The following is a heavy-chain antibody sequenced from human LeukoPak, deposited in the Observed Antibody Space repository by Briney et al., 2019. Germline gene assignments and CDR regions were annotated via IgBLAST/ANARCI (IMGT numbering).Heavy chain of an antibody. CDR3: AGRHTIFGVVIPDY. J-gene: IGHJ4*02. V-gene: IGHV4-59*01. CDR1: GGSISSYY. Sequence: PSETLSLTCTVSGGSISSYYWSWIRQPPGKGLEWIGYIYYSGSTNYNPSLKSRATISVDTSKNQFSLKLSSVTAADTAVYYCAGRHTIFGVVIPDYWGQGTLVTVSS. D-gene: IGHD3-3*01. CDR2: IYYSGST.